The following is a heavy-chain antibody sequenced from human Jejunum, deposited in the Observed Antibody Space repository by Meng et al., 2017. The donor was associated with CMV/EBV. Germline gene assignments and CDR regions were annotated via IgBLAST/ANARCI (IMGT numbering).Heavy chain of an antibody. D-gene: IGHD2-2*01. V-gene: IGHV4-59*13. Sequence: QVQLPESGPGLVKPSETLSLTCTVSDGSISSYYWTWIRRPPGKGLEWIGYMYYSGNTNYNPSLKSRVTMSVDTSKNQFSLKLNSVTAADTAVYYCAGGGVPYYFDYWGQGTLVTVSS. CDR3: AGGGVPYYFDY. J-gene: IGHJ4*02. CDR2: MYYSGNT. CDR1: DGSISSYY.